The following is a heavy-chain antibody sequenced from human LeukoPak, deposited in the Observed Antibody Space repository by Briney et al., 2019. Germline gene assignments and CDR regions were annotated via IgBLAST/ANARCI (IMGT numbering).Heavy chain of an antibody. CDR2: IYYSGST. D-gene: IGHD6-25*01. CDR3: AGGSSGWLTDDY. V-gene: IGHV4-59*01. CDR1: GGSISSYY. Sequence: SETLSLTCTVSGGSISSYYWSWIRQPPGKGLEWIGYIYYSGSTNYNPSLKSRVTISVDTSKNQFSLKLSSVTAADTAVYYCAGGSSGWLTDDYWGQGTLVTVSS. J-gene: IGHJ4*02.